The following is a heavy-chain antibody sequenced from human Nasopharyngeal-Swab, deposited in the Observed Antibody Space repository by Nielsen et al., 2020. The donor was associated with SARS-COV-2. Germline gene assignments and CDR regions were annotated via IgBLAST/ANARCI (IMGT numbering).Heavy chain of an antibody. CDR1: GGAVSSYA. CDR2: IIPIFGTA. J-gene: IGHJ5*02. V-gene: IGHV1-69*13. D-gene: IGHD3-3*01. CDR3: ARNPGVVLEYGWFDP. Sequence: SVKVSCKASGGAVSSYAISWVRQDPGQGLEWMGGIIPIFGTANYAQKFQGRVTITADESTSTAYMELSSLRSEDTAVYYCARNPGVVLEYGWFDPWGQGTLVTVSS.